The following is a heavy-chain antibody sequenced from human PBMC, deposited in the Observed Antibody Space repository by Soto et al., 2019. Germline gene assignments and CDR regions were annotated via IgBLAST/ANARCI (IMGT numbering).Heavy chain of an antibody. V-gene: IGHV1-69*12. CDR2: IIPIFGTA. CDR1: GGTFSSYA. CDR3: ARVYNYYYDSSGLYAFDI. J-gene: IGHJ3*02. Sequence: QVQLVQSGAEVKKPGSSVKVSCKASGGTFSSYAISWVRQAPGQGLEWMGGIIPIFGTANYAQKFQGRVTITAEESTSTAYMELSSLRSEDTAVYYCARVYNYYYDSSGLYAFDIWGQGTMVTVSS. D-gene: IGHD3-22*01.